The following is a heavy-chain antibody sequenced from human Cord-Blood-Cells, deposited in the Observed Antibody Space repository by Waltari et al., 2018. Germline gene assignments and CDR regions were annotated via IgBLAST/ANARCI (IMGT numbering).Heavy chain of an antibody. CDR3: ARRGDCGGDCYHFDY. CDR2: INHSESN. J-gene: IGHJ4*02. CDR1: GGSFSGYY. D-gene: IGHD2-21*02. V-gene: IGHV4-34*01. Sequence: QVQLQQWGAGLLKPSETLSLTCAVYGGSFSGYYWSWIRQPPGKGLEWIGEINHSESNNYYPALIGRVTISADTSKNQFSLKLSSVTAAVTAVYYCARRGDCGGDCYHFDYWGQGPLVTVSS.